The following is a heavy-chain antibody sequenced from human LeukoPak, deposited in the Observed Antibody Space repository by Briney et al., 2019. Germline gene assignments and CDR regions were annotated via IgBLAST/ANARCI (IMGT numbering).Heavy chain of an antibody. Sequence: PGGSLRLSCAASGFTFSSYWMHWVRQAPGKGLVWVSRINSDGSSTSYADSVKGRFTISRDNAKNTLYLQMGSLRAEGMAVYYCARIKEGATLSDYYYYYMDVWGKGTTVTVSS. CDR3: ARIKEGATLSDYYYYYMDV. CDR2: INSDGSST. CDR1: GFTFSSYW. V-gene: IGHV3-74*01. D-gene: IGHD1-26*01. J-gene: IGHJ6*03.